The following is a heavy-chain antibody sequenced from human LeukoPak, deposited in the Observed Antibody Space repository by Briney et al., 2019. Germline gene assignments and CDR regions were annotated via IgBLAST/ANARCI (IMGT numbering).Heavy chain of an antibody. D-gene: IGHD3-9*01. Sequence: GGSLRLSCGASGFXFDDNAIHWVRQTPGKGLEWVSLISGDGGSRDYADSVKGRFTVSRDNNKNSLYLQMNSLRTDDTAFYFCAKAARYFDWLPYFDSWGQGTLVTVSS. CDR1: GFXFDDNA. V-gene: IGHV3-43*02. CDR2: ISGDGGSR. CDR3: AKAARYFDWLPYFDS. J-gene: IGHJ4*02.